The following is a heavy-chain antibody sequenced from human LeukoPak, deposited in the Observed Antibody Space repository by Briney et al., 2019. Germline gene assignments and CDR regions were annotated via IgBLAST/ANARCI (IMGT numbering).Heavy chain of an antibody. Sequence: ASVKVSCKASGYTFTSYYMHWVRQAPGQGLEWMGGIIPIFGTANYAQKFQGRVTITADESTSTAYMELSSLRSEDTAVYYCAREKYSGYDSLCFDYWGQGTLVTVSS. J-gene: IGHJ4*02. CDR3: AREKYSGYDSLCFDY. V-gene: IGHV1-69*13. CDR1: GYTFTSYY. CDR2: IIPIFGTA. D-gene: IGHD5-12*01.